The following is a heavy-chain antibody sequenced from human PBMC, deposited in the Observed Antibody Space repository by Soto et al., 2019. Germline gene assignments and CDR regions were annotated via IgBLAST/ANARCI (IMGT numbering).Heavy chain of an antibody. Sequence: QVQLVQSGAEVKKPGSSVKVSCKASGGTFSSYAISWVRQAPGRGLEWMGRIIPIFGTANYAQKFQGRVTITADESTSTAYMELSSLRSEDTAVYYCARAGFPIDYYDSSGYYWGYFDYWGQGTLVTVSS. CDR3: ARAGFPIDYYDSSGYYWGYFDY. D-gene: IGHD3-22*01. J-gene: IGHJ4*02. CDR1: GGTFSSYA. CDR2: IIPIFGTA. V-gene: IGHV1-69*18.